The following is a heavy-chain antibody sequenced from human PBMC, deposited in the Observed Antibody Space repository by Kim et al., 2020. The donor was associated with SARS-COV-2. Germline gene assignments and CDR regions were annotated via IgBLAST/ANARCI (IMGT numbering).Heavy chain of an antibody. CDR3: ARDDYGDYIPQLRVYYYYGMDV. J-gene: IGHJ6*02. CDR1: GGSISSSSYY. Sequence: SETLSLTCTVSGGSISSSSYYWGWIRQPPGKGLEWIGSIYYSGSTYYNPSLKSRVTISVDTSKNQFSLKLSSVTAADTAVYYCARDDYGDYIPQLRVYYYYGMDVWGQGTTVTVSS. CDR2: IYYSGST. D-gene: IGHD4-17*01. V-gene: IGHV4-39*07.